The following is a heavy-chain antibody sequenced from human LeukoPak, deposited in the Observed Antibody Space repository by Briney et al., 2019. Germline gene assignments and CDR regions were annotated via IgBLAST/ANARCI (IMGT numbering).Heavy chain of an antibody. Sequence: SETLSLTCTVSGGSISSYYWSWIRQPPGKGLEWIGYIYYSGSTNYNPSLKSRVTISVDTSKNQFSLKLSSVTAAGTAVYYCARHYDWVSRFDYWGQGTLVTVSS. J-gene: IGHJ4*02. CDR3: ARHYDWVSRFDY. V-gene: IGHV4-59*08. CDR1: GGSISSYY. D-gene: IGHD3-16*01. CDR2: IYYSGST.